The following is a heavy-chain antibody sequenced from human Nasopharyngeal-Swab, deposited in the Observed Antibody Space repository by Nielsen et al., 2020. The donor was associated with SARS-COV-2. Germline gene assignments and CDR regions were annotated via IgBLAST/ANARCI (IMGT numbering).Heavy chain of an antibody. CDR3: AKDWRYGGGY. D-gene: IGHD4/OR15-4a*01. J-gene: IGHJ4*02. Sequence: GESLKISCAASGFTFSNYAMSWVRQAPGKGLEWVSHISVDDRSTYYADSVNGRFTISRDNSKNTLYLQMNSLRAEDTSLYFCAKDWRYGGGYWGQGTLVTVSS. CDR2: ISVDDRST. CDR1: GFTFSNYA. V-gene: IGHV3-23*01.